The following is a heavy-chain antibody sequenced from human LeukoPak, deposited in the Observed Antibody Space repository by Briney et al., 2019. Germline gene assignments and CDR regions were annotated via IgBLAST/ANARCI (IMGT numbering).Heavy chain of an antibody. V-gene: IGHV3-30*18. CDR2: ISYDGSNK. CDR3: AKGRLYYDILTGLGP. Sequence: PGGSLRLSCAASGFTFSSCGMHWVRQAPGKGLEWVAVISYDGSNKYYADSVKGRFTISRDNSKNTLYLQMNSLRAEDTAVYYCAKGRLYYDILTGLGPWGQGTLVTVSS. CDR1: GFTFSSCG. J-gene: IGHJ5*02. D-gene: IGHD3-9*01.